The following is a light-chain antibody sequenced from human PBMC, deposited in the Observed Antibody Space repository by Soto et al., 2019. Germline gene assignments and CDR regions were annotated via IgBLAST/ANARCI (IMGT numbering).Light chain of an antibody. CDR1: QSVSSY. CDR3: QQYNTWRSIT. V-gene: IGKV3-11*01. CDR2: DAS. Sequence: EIVLTQSPATLSLSPGERATLSCRASQSVSSYLAWYQQKPGQAPRLLIYDASNRATGIPARFSGSGSGTDFTLTISSLQSEDFAVYYCQQYNTWRSITFGQGTRLESK. J-gene: IGKJ5*01.